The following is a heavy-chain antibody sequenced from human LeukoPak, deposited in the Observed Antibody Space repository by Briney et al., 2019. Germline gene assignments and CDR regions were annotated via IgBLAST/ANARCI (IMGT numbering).Heavy chain of an antibody. J-gene: IGHJ5*01. CDR1: GFSFGNYA. CDR3: VKDPRDTYGTNWFVS. D-gene: IGHD2-21*01. CDR2: ISGTGGAT. Sequence: GGSLRLSCVASGFSFGNYAMSWVRQAPGKGLQWVSQISGTGGATWYAGFARDRFTISRDNSKKTLYLQMSGLRVEDTAMYYCVKDPRDTYGTNWFVSWGQGALLIVSS. V-gene: IGHV3-23*01.